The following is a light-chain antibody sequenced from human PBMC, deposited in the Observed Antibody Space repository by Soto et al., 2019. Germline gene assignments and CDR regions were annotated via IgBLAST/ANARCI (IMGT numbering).Light chain of an antibody. V-gene: IGLV1-40*01. J-gene: IGLJ1*01. CDR3: QSYYSSLSGLV. Sequence: QSVLTQPPSVSGAPGQRVTISCTGSSSNIGAGYYVHWYQQLPGKAPKLLIYGNSNRPSGVPDRFSGSKSGTSASLAITGLQAEDEADSYCQSYYSSLSGLVFGTGTKLTVL. CDR2: GNS. CDR1: SSNIGAGYY.